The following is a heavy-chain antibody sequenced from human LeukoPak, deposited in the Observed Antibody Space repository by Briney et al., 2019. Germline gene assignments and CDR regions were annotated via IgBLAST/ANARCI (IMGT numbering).Heavy chain of an antibody. Sequence: PGGSLRLSCAASGFTFSTSWMHWVRQAPGKGLVWVSRINSDGSSTIYADSVKGRFTISRDNAKNSLYLQMNSLRAEDTAVYYCARDWYDNSDAFDIWGQGTMVTVSS. J-gene: IGHJ3*02. V-gene: IGHV3-74*01. D-gene: IGHD3-22*01. CDR3: ARDWYDNSDAFDI. CDR2: INSDGSST. CDR1: GFTFSTSW.